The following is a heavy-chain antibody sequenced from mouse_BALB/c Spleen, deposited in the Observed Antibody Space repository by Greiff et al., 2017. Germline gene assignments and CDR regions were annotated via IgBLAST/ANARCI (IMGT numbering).Heavy chain of an antibody. V-gene: IGHV5-9-3*01. CDR2: ISSGGSYT. CDR3: ARHEASMVTTYYFDY. D-gene: IGHD2-10*02. CDR1: GFTFSSYA. J-gene: IGHJ2*01. Sequence: EVKLMESGGGLVKPGGSLKLSCAASGFTFSSYAMSWVRQTPEKRLEWVATISSGGSYTYYPDSVKGRFTISRDNAKNTLYLQMSSLRSEDTAMYYCARHEASMVTTYYFDYWGQGTTLKVSS.